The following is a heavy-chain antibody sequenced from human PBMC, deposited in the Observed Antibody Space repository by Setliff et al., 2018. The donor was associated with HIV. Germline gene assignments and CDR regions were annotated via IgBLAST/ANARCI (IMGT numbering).Heavy chain of an antibody. Sequence: GASVKVSCKASGGSVGSFAISWVRQAPGQGLEWMGRIIPIFDTGDYAQKFQGRVTISADRSTSTAYMELSSLRSEDTALYYCAREAYSYGYVLPATRFGYYFDSWGQGTLVTVSS. CDR3: AREAYSYGYVLPATRFGYYFDS. V-gene: IGHV1-69*06. J-gene: IGHJ4*02. D-gene: IGHD5-18*01. CDR2: IIPIFDTG. CDR1: GGSVGSFA.